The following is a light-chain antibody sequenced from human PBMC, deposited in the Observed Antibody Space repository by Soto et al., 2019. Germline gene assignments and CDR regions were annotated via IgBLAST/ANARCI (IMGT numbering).Light chain of an antibody. Sequence: DIQMTQSPSTLSAFVGDRVTITCRASQSISNWLAWYRQKPGKAPKLLIYKASTLESGVPSRFSGSGSGTEFTLTISSLQPDDFATYYCQQYDSYWTSGQGTKVDSK. V-gene: IGKV1-5*03. CDR3: QQYDSYWT. CDR1: QSISNW. CDR2: KAS. J-gene: IGKJ1*01.